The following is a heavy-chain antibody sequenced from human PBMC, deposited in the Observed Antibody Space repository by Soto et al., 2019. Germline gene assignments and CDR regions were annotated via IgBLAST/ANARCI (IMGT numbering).Heavy chain of an antibody. J-gene: IGHJ4*02. CDR2: ISGSGGST. CDR1: GFTFSSYA. CDR3: AKQQTYSSSSGGIDY. Sequence: GGSLRLSCAASGFTFSSYAMSWVRQAPGKGLEWVSAISGSGGSTYYADSVKGRFTISRDNSKNTLYLQMNSLRAEDTAVYYCAKQQTYSSSSGGIDYRGQGTLVTVSS. D-gene: IGHD6-6*01. V-gene: IGHV3-23*01.